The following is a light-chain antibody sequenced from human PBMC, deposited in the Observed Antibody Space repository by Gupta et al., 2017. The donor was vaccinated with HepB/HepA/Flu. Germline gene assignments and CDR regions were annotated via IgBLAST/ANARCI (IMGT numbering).Light chain of an antibody. V-gene: IGKV3-15*01. Sequence: EIVITQSPATLSVSPGDRATLPCRASQSVRTRLAWYQQRPGQSPRVLIYDASTRATGIPARFSGSGSGTEFTLTISSRQSEDFAVYYCQQYNQWRAISFGQGTRLEIK. CDR2: DAS. CDR3: QQYNQWRAIS. CDR1: QSVRTR. J-gene: IGKJ5*01.